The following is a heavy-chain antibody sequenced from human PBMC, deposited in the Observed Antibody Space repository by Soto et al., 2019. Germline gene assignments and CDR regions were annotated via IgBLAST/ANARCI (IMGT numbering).Heavy chain of an antibody. J-gene: IGHJ4*02. V-gene: IGHV3-23*01. Sequence: GGSLRLYCAASGFPFSGYAMNWVRQPPGKGLEWVSTISGDGRYTYYADSVKGRFTVSRDDSKKMLYQPTTSLSDEDTAIYFCTEDYSTGYADYWGKGTLVTVSS. CDR1: GFPFSGYA. D-gene: IGHD3-9*01. CDR2: ISGDGRYT. CDR3: TEDYSTGYADY.